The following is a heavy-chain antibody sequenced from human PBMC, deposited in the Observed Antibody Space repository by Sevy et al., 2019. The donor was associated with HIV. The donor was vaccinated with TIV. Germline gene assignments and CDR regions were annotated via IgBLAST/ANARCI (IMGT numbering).Heavy chain of an antibody. Sequence: ASVKVSCKASGGTFSSYAISWVRQAPGQGLEWMGRIIPIFGTANYAQKFQGRVTITADESTSTDYMELSSLRSEDTAVYYCARGPIVVVVAATSPRREGYFDLWGRGTLVTVSS. J-gene: IGHJ2*01. CDR2: IIPIFGTA. D-gene: IGHD2-15*01. CDR3: ARGPIVVVVAATSPRREGYFDL. CDR1: GGTFSSYA. V-gene: IGHV1-69*13.